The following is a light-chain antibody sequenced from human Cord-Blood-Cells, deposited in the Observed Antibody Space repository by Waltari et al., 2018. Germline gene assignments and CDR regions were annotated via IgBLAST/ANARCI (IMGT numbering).Light chain of an antibody. CDR3: SSYTSSSNVV. CDR2: DVS. Sequence: SDVGGYNYVSWYQQHPGKAPKLMIYDVSNRPSGVSNRFSGSKSGNTASLTISGLQAEDEADYYCSSYTSSSNVVFGGGTKLTVL. V-gene: IGLV2-14*04. CDR1: SDVGGYNY. J-gene: IGLJ2*01.